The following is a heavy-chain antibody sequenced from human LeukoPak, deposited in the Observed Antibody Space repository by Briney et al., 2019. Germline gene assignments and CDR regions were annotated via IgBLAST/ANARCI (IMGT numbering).Heavy chain of an antibody. V-gene: IGHV1-46*01. J-gene: IGHJ4*02. CDR3: ARRGSYDFWSGYYLDY. D-gene: IGHD3-3*01. CDR2: INPSGGST. Sequence: ASVKVSCKASGYTFTSYYMHWVRQAPGQGLEWMGIINPSGGSTTYAQKFQGRLTMTRDTSTSTVYMELSSLRSEDTAVYYCARRGSYDFWSGYYLDYWGQGTLVTVSS. CDR1: GYTFTSYY.